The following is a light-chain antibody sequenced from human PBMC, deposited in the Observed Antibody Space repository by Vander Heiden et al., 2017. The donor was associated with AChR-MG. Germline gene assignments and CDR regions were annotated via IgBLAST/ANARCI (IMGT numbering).Light chain of an antibody. CDR3: QQSHSTTKT. Sequence: DIQMTQSPSSLSASVGDRVTITCRASQNIKINLNWYQQRPGKAPPLLIYGAFTLHTGVPSRFSGSGSGTDFTLTISRLQPEDVATYYCQQSHSTTKTFGQGTKVEMK. CDR2: GAF. J-gene: IGKJ2*01. V-gene: IGKV1-39*01. CDR1: QNIKIN.